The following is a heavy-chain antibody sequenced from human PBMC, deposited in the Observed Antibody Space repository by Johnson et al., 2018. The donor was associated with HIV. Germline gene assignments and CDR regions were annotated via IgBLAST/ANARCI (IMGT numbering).Heavy chain of an antibody. Sequence: VESGGGLVKPGGSLRLSCAASGFTFSSHSMNWVRQAPGKGLEWVSSISSSGGSTYYADSVKGRFTISRDNSKNTLYLQMNTLRAEDTAVYYCATRDPTYRPGVFDIWGLGTMVTVSS. CDR3: ATRDPTYRPGVFDI. V-gene: IGHV3-23*04. J-gene: IGHJ3*02. D-gene: IGHD1-14*01. CDR1: GFTFSSHS. CDR2: ISSSGGST.